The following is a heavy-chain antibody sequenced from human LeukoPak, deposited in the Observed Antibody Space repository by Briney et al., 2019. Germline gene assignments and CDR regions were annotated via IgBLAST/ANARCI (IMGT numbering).Heavy chain of an antibody. V-gene: IGHV3-74*01. Sequence: GGSLRLSCAASGFTFDDYAMHWVRQAPGKGLVWVSHINTDGSSTSYADSVKGRFTISRDNAKNTLYLQMNSLRGEDTAVYYCASLGGPPAITRDYWGQGTLVTVSS. D-gene: IGHD2-2*02. CDR2: INTDGSST. CDR3: ASLGGPPAITRDY. CDR1: GFTFDDYA. J-gene: IGHJ4*02.